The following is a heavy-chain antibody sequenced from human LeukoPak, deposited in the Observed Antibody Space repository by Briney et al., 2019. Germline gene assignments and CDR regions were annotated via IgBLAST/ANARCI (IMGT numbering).Heavy chain of an antibody. CDR1: GFPFNNAW. V-gene: IGHV3-23*01. J-gene: IGHJ4*02. Sequence: PGGSLRLSCVASGFPFNNAWMNWVRQTPGKGLEWVSVITGNSVNTFYADSVKGRFTISRDNSKNTLYMYMNSLRAEDAAVYYCVKAASGGWYDTNFDYWGQGTLVTVSS. CDR3: VKAASGGWYDTNFDY. CDR2: ITGNSVNT. D-gene: IGHD6-19*01.